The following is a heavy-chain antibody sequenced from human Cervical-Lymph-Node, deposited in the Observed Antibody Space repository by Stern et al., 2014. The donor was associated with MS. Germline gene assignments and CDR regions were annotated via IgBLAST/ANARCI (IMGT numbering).Heavy chain of an antibody. V-gene: IGHV1-2*02. J-gene: IGHJ4*01. CDR1: GYIFTDYY. Sequence: QLVQSGAEARAPGASMKVSCKASGYIFTDYYLHWVRQAPGQGLEWLGWINPNSGGTNYAQNFQGRVTMTRDTSISTAYMELRWLGSTDTAVYYCARGSGTAYDLRGDYWGQGTLVTVSS. CDR3: ARGSGTAYDLRGDY. CDR2: INPNSGGT. D-gene: IGHD3-3*01.